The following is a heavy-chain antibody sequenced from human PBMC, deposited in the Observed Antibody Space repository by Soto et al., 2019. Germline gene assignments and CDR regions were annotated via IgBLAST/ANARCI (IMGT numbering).Heavy chain of an antibody. CDR3: ARDLAATGWFDP. D-gene: IGHD2-15*01. V-gene: IGHV3-30-3*01. J-gene: IGHJ5*02. Sequence: QVQLVESGGGVVQPGRSLRLSCAASGFTFSSYAMHWVRQAPGKGLEWVAVISYDGSNKYYADSVKGRFTISRDNSKNTLYLQMNRLRAGDTAVYYCARDLAATGWFDPWGQGTLVTVSS. CDR2: ISYDGSNK. CDR1: GFTFSSYA.